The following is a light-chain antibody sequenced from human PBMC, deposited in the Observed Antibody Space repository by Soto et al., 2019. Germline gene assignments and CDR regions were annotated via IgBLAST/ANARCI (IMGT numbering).Light chain of an antibody. J-gene: IGKJ2*01. CDR1: QTINNY. V-gene: IGKV1-9*01. CDR2: PAS. CDR3: QQSDSTPYT. Sequence: DIQLTQSPPFLSASVGDRVTVTCRASQTINNYLAWFRKKEGKAPEFLIYPASTLQGGVPSRFSGHGFGINFTLTISSLQPEDFATYYCQQSDSTPYTFGQGTKVEI.